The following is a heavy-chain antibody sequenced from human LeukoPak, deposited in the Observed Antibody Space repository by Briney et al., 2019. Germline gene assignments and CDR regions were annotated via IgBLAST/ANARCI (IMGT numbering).Heavy chain of an antibody. CDR3: ARVPLYSSSWYYFDY. V-gene: IGHV4-31*03. CDR1: GGSISSGGYS. D-gene: IGHD6-13*01. Sequence: SETLSLTCTVSGGSISSGGYSWSWLRQHPGKGLEWIGYIYYSGSTYYNPSLKSRVTISVDTSKNQFSLKLSSVTAADTAVYYCARVPLYSSSWYYFDYWGQGTLVTVSS. J-gene: IGHJ4*02. CDR2: IYYSGST.